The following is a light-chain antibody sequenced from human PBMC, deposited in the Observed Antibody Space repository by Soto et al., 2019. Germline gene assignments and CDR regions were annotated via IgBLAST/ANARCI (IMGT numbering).Light chain of an antibody. Sequence: EIVMTQSPATLSVSPGEIATLSCSASQSVSSSYLAWYQQKPGQAPRLLIYGASSRATGIPDRFSGSGSGTDFTLTISRLEPEDFAVYYCQQYGSSPLFICGPGTKVDI. J-gene: IGKJ3*01. CDR1: QSVSSSY. V-gene: IGKV3-20*01. CDR3: QQYGSSPLFI. CDR2: GAS.